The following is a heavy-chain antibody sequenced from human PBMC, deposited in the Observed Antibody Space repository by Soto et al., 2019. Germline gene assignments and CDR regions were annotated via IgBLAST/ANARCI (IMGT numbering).Heavy chain of an antibody. D-gene: IGHD3-3*01. V-gene: IGHV1-18*04. CDR2: VSAYNGNT. Sequence: ASVEVSCKASGYTFTSYGISWVRQAPGQGLEWMGWVSAYNGNTNYAQKLQGRVTMTTDTSTSTAYMELRSLRSDDTAVYYCARDALGGYYITGSALWWRQGTLVTVSS. CDR3: ARDALGGYYITGSALW. J-gene: IGHJ4*02. CDR1: GYTFTSYG.